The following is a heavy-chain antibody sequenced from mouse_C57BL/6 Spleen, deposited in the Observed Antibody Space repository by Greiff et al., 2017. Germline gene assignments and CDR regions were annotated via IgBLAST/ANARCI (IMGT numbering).Heavy chain of an antibody. CDR3: ARGGNYFDY. V-gene: IGHV1-64*01. Sequence: QVQLQQPGAELVKPGASVKLSCKASGYTFTNYCMNWVKQRPGQGLEWIGMIHPDSGNTNYNEKFKGKATLTVDKSSSTAYMQLSSLTSEDSAVYYCARGGNYFDYWGQGTTLTVSS. CDR1: GYTFTNYC. CDR2: IHPDSGNT. J-gene: IGHJ2*01.